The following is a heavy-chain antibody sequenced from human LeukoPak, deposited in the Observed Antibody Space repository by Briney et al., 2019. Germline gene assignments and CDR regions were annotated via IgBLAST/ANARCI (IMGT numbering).Heavy chain of an antibody. CDR1: GGSISSSNW. CDR2: IYHSGST. J-gene: IGHJ5*02. D-gene: IGHD6-19*01. Sequence: SGTLSLTCAVSGGSISSSNWWSWVRQPPGKGLEWIGEIYHSGSTNYNPSLKSRVTISVDKSKNQFSLKLSSVTAADTAVYYCARDPGIAVAGTRWFDPWGQGTLVTVSS. V-gene: IGHV4-4*02. CDR3: ARDPGIAVAGTRWFDP.